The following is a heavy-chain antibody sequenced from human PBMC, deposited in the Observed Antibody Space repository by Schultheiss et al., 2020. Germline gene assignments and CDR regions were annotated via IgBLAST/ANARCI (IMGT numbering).Heavy chain of an antibody. CDR2: IYYSGST. V-gene: IGHV4-31*03. Sequence: SETLSLTCTVSGGSISSGGYYWSWIRQHPGKGLEWIGYIYYSGSTYYNPSLKSRVTISVDTSKNQFSLKLSSVTAADTAVYYCARDVNYDSSGYYSLDYWGQGTLVTVSS. J-gene: IGHJ4*02. CDR3: ARDVNYDSSGYYSLDY. CDR1: GGSISSGGYY. D-gene: IGHD3-22*01.